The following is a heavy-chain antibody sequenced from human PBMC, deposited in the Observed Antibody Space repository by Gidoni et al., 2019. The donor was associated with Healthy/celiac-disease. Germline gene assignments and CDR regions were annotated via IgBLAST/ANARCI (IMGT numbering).Heavy chain of an antibody. V-gene: IGHV3-20*04. Sequence: EVQLVESGGGVVRPGGSLRLSCAASVFPFDDYGMSWVRQAPGKGREWVSGINWNGGSTGYADSVKGRFTISRDNAKNSLYLQMNSLRAEDTALYYCARVRGYDLHDAFDIWGQGTMVTVSS. CDR3: ARVRGYDLHDAFDI. CDR2: INWNGGST. J-gene: IGHJ3*02. CDR1: VFPFDDYG. D-gene: IGHD5-12*01.